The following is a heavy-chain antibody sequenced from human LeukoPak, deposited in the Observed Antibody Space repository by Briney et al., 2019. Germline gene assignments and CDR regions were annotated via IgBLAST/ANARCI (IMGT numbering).Heavy chain of an antibody. Sequence: PGGPRRPSCEASGSPSGSFGRTGVGRAPAKGREGGAVLSYDGSNKYYADSVKGRFTISRDNSKNTLYLQMNSLRAEDTAVYYCAKDLSYSSVSYGMDVWGQGTTVTVSS. V-gene: IGHV3-30*18. CDR1: GSPSGSFG. CDR3: AKDLSYSSVSYGMDV. J-gene: IGHJ6*02. D-gene: IGHD6-19*01. CDR2: LSYDGSNK.